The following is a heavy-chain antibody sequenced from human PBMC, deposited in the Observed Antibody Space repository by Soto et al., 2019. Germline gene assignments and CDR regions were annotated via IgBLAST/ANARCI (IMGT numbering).Heavy chain of an antibody. CDR3: ARQWLDSYSFDY. J-gene: IGHJ4*02. V-gene: IGHV3-64*01. CDR1: GFTFSSYA. CDR2: ISSNGGST. D-gene: IGHD6-19*01. Sequence: EVQLVESGGGLVQPGGSLRLSCAASGFTFSSYAMHWVRQAPGKGLEYVSAISSNGGSTYYAHSVKGRFTISRDNSKNTLYLQMGSLRAEDMAVYYCARQWLDSYSFDYWGQGTLVTVSS.